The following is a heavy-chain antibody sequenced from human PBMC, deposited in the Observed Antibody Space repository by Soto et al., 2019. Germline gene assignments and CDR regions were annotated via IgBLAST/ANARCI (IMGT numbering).Heavy chain of an antibody. CDR1: GGTFSSHP. D-gene: IGHD4-17*01. Sequence: QVQLEQSGAEVKRPGSSVKVSCKASGGTFSSHPISWVRQAPGQGLEWMGGTNGNLGTGNSAQTIRGRLTITTDKSTTTTYMELSSLTPEDTAVYYCARRDSHGFFRYFDNWGQGTLVTVSS. J-gene: IGHJ4*02. CDR3: ARRDSHGFFRYFDN. V-gene: IGHV1-69*06. CDR2: TNGNLGTG.